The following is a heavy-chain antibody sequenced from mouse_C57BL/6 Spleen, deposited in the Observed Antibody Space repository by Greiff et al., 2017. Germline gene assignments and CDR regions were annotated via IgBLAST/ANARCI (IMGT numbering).Heavy chain of an antibody. D-gene: IGHD1-1*01. V-gene: IGHV6-6*01. Sequence: EVQLVESGGGLVQPGGSMKLSCAASGFTFSDAWMDWVRQSPEKGLEWVAEIRNKANNHATYYAESVKGRFTISRDDSKSRVYRQMNSLRAEDTGIYYCTRHSSITTVVATGYFDYWGQGTTLTVSS. CDR3: TRHSSITTVVATGYFDY. CDR1: GFTFSDAW. CDR2: IRNKANNHAT. J-gene: IGHJ2*01.